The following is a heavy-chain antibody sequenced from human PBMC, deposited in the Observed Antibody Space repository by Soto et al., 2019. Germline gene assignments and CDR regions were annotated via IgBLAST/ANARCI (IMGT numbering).Heavy chain of an antibody. V-gene: IGHV4-31*03. D-gene: IGHD4-4*01. CDR1: GGSISSGGYY. J-gene: IGHJ6*02. CDR3: ARATYSNHPYYFYGMDV. CDR2: IYYSGST. Sequence: SETLSLTCTVSGGSISSGGYYWSWIRQHPGKGLEWIGYIYYSGSTYYNPSLKSRVSISVDTSKNQFYLKLSSVTAADTAVYYCARATYSNHPYYFYGMDVWGQGTTVT.